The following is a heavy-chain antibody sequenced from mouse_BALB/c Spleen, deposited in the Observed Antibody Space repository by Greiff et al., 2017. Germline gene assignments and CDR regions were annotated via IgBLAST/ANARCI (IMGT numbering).Heavy chain of an antibody. CDR3: ARDRFDGDAFAY. V-gene: IGHV7-3*02. CDR1: GFTFTDYY. D-gene: IGHD2-13*01. CDR2: IRNKANGYTT. J-gene: IGHJ3*01. Sequence: EVKLLESGGGLVQPGGSLRLSCATSGFTFTDYYMRWVRQPPGKALEWLGFIRNKANGYTTEYSASVKGRFTISSDNSQSILYLQMNTLRAEDSATYYYARDRFDGDAFAYWGQGTLVTVSA.